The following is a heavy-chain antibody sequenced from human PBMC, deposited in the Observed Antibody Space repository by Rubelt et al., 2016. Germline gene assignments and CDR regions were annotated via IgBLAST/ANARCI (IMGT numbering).Heavy chain of an antibody. CDR1: GFTFSIYA. Sequence: EVQLLESGGGLVQPGGSPRLSCAASGFTFSIYAMNWVRQAPGKGLEWVSYISGSGGATYYADSVKGRVTISRDNSKNTVFRQMNSRRAEETAVYYCARSRAGTYSPLDSWGQGTLVTVSS. D-gene: IGHD3-10*01. CDR3: ARSRAGTYSPLDS. J-gene: IGHJ4*02. V-gene: IGHV3-23*01. CDR2: ISGSGGAT.